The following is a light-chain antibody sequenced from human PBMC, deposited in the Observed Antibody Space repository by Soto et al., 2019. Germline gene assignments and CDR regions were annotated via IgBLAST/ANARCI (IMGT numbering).Light chain of an antibody. CDR3: RKYGSSPT. J-gene: IGKJ1*01. CDR2: GAS. CDR1: QSVSSN. V-gene: IGKV3-15*01. Sequence: EIVMTQSPATLSVSPGXRATLSCRASQSVSSNLAWYQQKPGQAPRLLIYGASTRATGIPARFSGSGSGTEFTLTISSLQSEDFAVYYCRKYGSSPTFGQGTKVDIK.